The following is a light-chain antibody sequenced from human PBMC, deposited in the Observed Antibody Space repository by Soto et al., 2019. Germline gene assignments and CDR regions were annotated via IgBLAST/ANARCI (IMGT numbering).Light chain of an antibody. J-gene: IGLJ2*01. CDR3: TSYTAFSTLV. Sequence: QSVLTQPASVSGSPGQSSTISCTGTSSDVGGYNYVSWYQHHPGKAHKLIIYEVTFRPSGVSDRFSASKSGNTASLVISGLQAEDEGHYYCTSYTAFSTLVFGGGTKLTVL. CDR1: SSDVGGYNY. V-gene: IGLV2-14*01. CDR2: EVT.